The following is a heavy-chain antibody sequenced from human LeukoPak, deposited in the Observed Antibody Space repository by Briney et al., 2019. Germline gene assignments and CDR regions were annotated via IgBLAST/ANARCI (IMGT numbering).Heavy chain of an antibody. CDR3: AKTPASGWTCFDY. V-gene: IGHV3-11*01. J-gene: IGHJ4*02. Sequence: PGGSLRLSCAASGFTFSDYYMSWIRQAPGKGLEWVSYISSSGSTVYYADSVKGRFTISRDNSKNTLYLQMNSLRAEDTAVYYCAKTPASGWTCFDYWGQGTLVTVSS. CDR2: ISSSGSTV. CDR1: GFTFSDYY. D-gene: IGHD6-19*01.